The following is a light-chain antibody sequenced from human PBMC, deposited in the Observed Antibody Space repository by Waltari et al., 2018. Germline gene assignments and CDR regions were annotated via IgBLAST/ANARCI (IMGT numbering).Light chain of an antibody. CDR2: TND. CDR3: AVWDDSLNGVV. CDR1: SSNIGSKA. Sequence: QSVLTQPPSVSGTPGQRVTISCSGSSSNIGSKAVTWYEHLPGTAPKLLIYTNDQRPSGVPDRFSGSKSGTSASLAISGLQSEDEADYYCAVWDDSLNGVVFGGGTKVTVL. V-gene: IGLV1-44*01. J-gene: IGLJ2*01.